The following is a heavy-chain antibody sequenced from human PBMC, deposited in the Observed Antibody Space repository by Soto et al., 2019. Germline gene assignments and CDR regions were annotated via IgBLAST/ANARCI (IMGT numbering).Heavy chain of an antibody. CDR1: GYTFTSYD. J-gene: IGHJ4*02. CDR2: MNPNSGNT. D-gene: IGHD4-17*01. Sequence: ASVKVSCKASGYTFTSYDINWVRQATGQGLEWMGWMNPNSGNTGYAQKFQGRVTMTRNTSISTAYMELSSLRSEDTAVYYCARWNPTVTNLDYWGQGTLVTVSS. CDR3: ARWNPTVTNLDY. V-gene: IGHV1-8*01.